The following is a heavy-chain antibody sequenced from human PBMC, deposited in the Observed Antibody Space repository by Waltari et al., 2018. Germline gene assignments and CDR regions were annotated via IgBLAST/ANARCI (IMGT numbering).Heavy chain of an antibody. CDR1: GYSVTSYW. D-gene: IGHD3-22*01. J-gene: IGHJ5*02. Sequence: EVQLVQSGAEVKKPGESLKISCKGSGYSVTSYWIGWVRQMHGKGLEWMGIIYPGDSDTRYSPSFQGQVTISADKSISTAYLQWSSLKASDTAMYYCARGYYYDSSGYSWWFDPWGQGTLVTVSS. CDR2: IYPGDSDT. CDR3: ARGYYYDSSGYSWWFDP. V-gene: IGHV5-51*01.